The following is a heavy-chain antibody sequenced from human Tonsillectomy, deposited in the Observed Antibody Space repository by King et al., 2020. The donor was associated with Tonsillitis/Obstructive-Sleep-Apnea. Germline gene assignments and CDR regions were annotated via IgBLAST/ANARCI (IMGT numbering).Heavy chain of an antibody. CDR3: VQPPYSRSWDNWFDP. D-gene: IGHD6-6*01. J-gene: IGHJ5*02. CDR1: GFSLTTSGVG. Sequence: TLKESGLTLVKPTQTLTLTCTFCGFSLTTSGVGVGWIRQPPGKALEWLALIYWDDDKRYSPSLKSRFTITKDTSKNQVVLTMTNMDPVDTGTYYCVQPPYSRSWDNWFDPWGQGTLVTVSS. V-gene: IGHV2-5*04. CDR2: IYWDDDK.